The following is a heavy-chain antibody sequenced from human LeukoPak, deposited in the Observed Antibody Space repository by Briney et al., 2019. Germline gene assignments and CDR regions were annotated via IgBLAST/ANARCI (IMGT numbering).Heavy chain of an antibody. J-gene: IGHJ5*02. CDR2: IIPILGIA. Sequence: MGRIIPILGIANYAQKFQGRVTITAAKSTSTAYMELSSLRSEDTAVYYCARDLKDRFDPWGQGTLVAVSS. V-gene: IGHV1-69*04. CDR3: ARDLKDRFDP.